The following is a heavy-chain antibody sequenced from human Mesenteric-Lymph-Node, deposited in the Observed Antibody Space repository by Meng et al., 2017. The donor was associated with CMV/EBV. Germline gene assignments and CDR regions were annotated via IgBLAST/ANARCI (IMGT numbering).Heavy chain of an antibody. Sequence: CAVSGGYISSTNLWSWVRQPPGKGLEWIGEIYHSGSTNYNPSLKSRVAISVDKSKNQFSLKLSSVTAADTAVYYCASAPGWELPFDYWGQGTLVTVSS. CDR1: GGYISSTNL. D-gene: IGHD1-26*01. CDR2: IYHSGST. J-gene: IGHJ4*02. V-gene: IGHV4-4*02. CDR3: ASAPGWELPFDY.